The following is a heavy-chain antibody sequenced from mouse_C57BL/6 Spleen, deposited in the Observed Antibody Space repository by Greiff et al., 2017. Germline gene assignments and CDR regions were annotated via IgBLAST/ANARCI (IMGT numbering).Heavy chain of an antibody. CDR3: ARSRSDYDWYFDV. J-gene: IGHJ1*03. Sequence: EVQLQQSGPVLVKPGASVKMSCKASGYTFTDYYMNWVKQSHGKSLEWIGVINPYNGGTSYNQKFKGKATLTVDKSSSTAYMELNSLTSEDSAVYYCARSRSDYDWYFDVWGTGTTVTVSS. D-gene: IGHD2-4*01. V-gene: IGHV1-19*01. CDR1: GYTFTDYY. CDR2: INPYNGGT.